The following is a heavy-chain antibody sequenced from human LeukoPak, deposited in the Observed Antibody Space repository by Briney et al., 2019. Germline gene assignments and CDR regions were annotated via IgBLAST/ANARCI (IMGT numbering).Heavy chain of an antibody. CDR2: IYSSGAT. J-gene: IGHJ4*02. V-gene: IGHV4-4*07. Sequence: SETLSLTCTVSGGSINDFYWNWIRQPADKRLEWIGRIYSSGATHYNPSLKSRVTMSVDTSKTQFSLKLTSVTAADTAVYYCARDDGSGYWGQGTLVTVSS. D-gene: IGHD3-10*01. CDR3: ARDDGSGY. CDR1: GGSINDFY.